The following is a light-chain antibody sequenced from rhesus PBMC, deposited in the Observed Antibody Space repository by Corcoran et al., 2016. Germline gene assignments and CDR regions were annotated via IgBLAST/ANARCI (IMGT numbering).Light chain of an antibody. J-gene: IGKJ4*01. Sequence: DIQMTQSPSSLSASGGDRVTITCRASRNMNNFLSWYQKKPGKALRPLIFSASSLETGVPSRVSGNGSWTDYTLTISIMQPEDFATYYCQRYNNYPLTFGGGTKVEIK. CDR1: RNMNNF. V-gene: IGKV1-66*01. CDR3: QRYNNYPLT. CDR2: SAS.